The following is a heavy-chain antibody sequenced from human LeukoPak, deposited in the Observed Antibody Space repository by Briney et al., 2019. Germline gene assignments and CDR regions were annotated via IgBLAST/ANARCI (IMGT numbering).Heavy chain of an antibody. Sequence: PGGSLRLSCAASGFTFSSYAMSWVRQAPGKGLEWVSRISGSGGSTYYAASVKGRFTVSKDNSTSTLYLQVNSLRADDTAEYYCAIHAGSSGRRRAGFDYWGQGTLGTVSP. J-gene: IGHJ4*02. V-gene: IGHV3-23*01. D-gene: IGHD2-15*01. CDR1: GFTFSSYA. CDR3: AIHAGSSGRRRAGFDY. CDR2: ISGSGGST.